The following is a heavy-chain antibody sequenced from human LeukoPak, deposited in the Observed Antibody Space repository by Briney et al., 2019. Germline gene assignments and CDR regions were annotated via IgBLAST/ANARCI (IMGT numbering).Heavy chain of an antibody. J-gene: IGHJ4*02. D-gene: IGHD6-13*01. V-gene: IGHV6-1*01. Sequence: SQTLSLTCAISGDSVSSNNAAWNWIRQSPSRGLAWLGRTYYRSKWYNDYAVSVKSRITINPDTSKNQFSLQLNTVTPEDTAVYFCARDQIASAGPNDYWGQGTLVTVSS. CDR3: ARDQIASAGPNDY. CDR2: TYYRSKWYN. CDR1: GDSVSSNNAA.